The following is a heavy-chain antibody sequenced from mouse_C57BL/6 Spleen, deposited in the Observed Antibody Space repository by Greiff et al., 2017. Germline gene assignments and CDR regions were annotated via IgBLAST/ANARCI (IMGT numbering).Heavy chain of an antibody. CDR2: INPNNGGT. D-gene: IGHD1-1*01. Sequence: VQLQQSGPELVKPGASVKMSCKASGYTFTDYNMHWVKQTHGKSLEWIGYINPNNGGTSYNQKFKGKATLTGNKSCSTAYMELRSLTSEESAVYYCARIPYGSSYRCAMDYWGQGTSVTVSS. CDR3: ARIPYGSSYRCAMDY. J-gene: IGHJ4*01. V-gene: IGHV1-22*01. CDR1: GYTFTDYN.